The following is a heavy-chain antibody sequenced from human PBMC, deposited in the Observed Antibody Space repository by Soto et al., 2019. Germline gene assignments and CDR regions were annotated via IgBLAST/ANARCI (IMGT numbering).Heavy chain of an antibody. CDR3: ARETGTLYYYYYGMDV. V-gene: IGHV1-69*12. Sequence: QVQLVQSGAEVKKPGSSVKVSCKASGGTFSSYAIAWVRQAPGQGLEWMGGFIPLFGTANYAQRFQGRVSITADESTNTAYMELSSLRSEDTAVYYCARETGTLYYYYYGMDVWGQGTTVTVSS. D-gene: IGHD1-1*01. CDR1: GGTFSSYA. J-gene: IGHJ6*02. CDR2: FIPLFGTA.